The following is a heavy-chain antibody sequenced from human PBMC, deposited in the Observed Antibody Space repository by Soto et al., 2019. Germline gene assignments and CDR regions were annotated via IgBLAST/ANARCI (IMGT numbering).Heavy chain of an antibody. J-gene: IGHJ4*02. V-gene: IGHV3-23*01. CDR2: ISGSGGST. D-gene: IGHD3-22*01. CDR3: AKDEAYDSSGYYYFDY. Sequence: EVQLLESGGGLVQPGGSLRLSCAASGFTFSSYAMRWVRQAPGKGLEWVSAISGSGGSTYYADSVKGRFTISRDNSKNTLYLQMNSLRAEDTAVYYCAKDEAYDSSGYYYFDYWGQGTLVTVSS. CDR1: GFTFSSYA.